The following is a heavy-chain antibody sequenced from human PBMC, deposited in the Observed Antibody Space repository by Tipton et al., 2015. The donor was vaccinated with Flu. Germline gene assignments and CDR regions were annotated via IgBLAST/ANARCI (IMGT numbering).Heavy chain of an antibody. D-gene: IGHD3-10*01. J-gene: IGHJ5*02. CDR1: GFSVSSNY. V-gene: IGHV4-39*07. Sequence: LRLSCGVSGFSVSSNYMTWVRQPPGKGLEWIGKIYYNGHIYYNPSLKSRVTISVDTSKDQFSLNLSSVTAADTAIYYCARARVTNVLARRAWFDPWGQGTLVTVSS. CDR2: IYYNGHI. CDR3: ARARVTNVLARRAWFDP.